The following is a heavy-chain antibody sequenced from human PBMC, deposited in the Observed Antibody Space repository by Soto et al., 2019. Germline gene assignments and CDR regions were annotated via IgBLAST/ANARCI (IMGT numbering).Heavy chain of an antibody. D-gene: IGHD1-26*01. CDR2: ISYDGSNK. Sequence: GGSLILSCAASGFTFSSYGMHWVRQAPGKGLEWVAVISYDGSNKYYADSVKGRFTISRDNYKNTLYLQMKSLRAEDTAVYYCAKVLRGASLASDYWGQGT. J-gene: IGHJ4*02. CDR3: AKVLRGASLASDY. CDR1: GFTFSSYG. V-gene: IGHV3-30*18.